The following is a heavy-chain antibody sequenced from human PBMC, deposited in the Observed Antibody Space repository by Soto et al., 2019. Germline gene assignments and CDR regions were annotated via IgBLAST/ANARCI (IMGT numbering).Heavy chain of an antibody. CDR1: GYTFTGYY. J-gene: IGHJ4*02. CDR2: INPNSGGT. V-gene: IGHV1-2*02. CDR3: ARDIDMDIVVEVAATAPGY. D-gene: IGHD2-15*01. Sequence: ASVKVSCKASGYTFTGYYMHRVRQAPGQGLEWMGWINPNSGGTNYAQKLQGRVTMTRDPSISTAYMELSRLRSDDTAVYYCARDIDMDIVVEVAATAPGYWGQGTLVTVSS.